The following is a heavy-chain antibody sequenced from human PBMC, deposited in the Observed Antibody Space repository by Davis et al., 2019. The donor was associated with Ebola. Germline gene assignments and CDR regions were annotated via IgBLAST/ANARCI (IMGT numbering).Heavy chain of an antibody. CDR3: AKGTVVVGSGWFGT. D-gene: IGHD2-15*01. CDR2: ITGSGGST. CDR1: VITLSSHA. V-gene: IGHV3-23*01. Sequence: GESLKILCTDSVITLSSHAMTWVRQAPGKGLEWVSAITGSGGSTYYADSVKGRFTISRDNSKNTLYLQMNSLRAEDTAVYYCAKGTVVVGSGWFGTWGQGTLVTVSS. J-gene: IGHJ5*02.